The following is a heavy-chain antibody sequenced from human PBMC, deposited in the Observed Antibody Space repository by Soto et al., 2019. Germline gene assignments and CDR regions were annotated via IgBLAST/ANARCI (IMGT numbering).Heavy chain of an antibody. V-gene: IGHV1-69*01. Sequence: QVQLVQSGAEAKKPGSSVKVSCKASGGTFSTYAISWVRQAPGQGLEWMGGVIPIFGTSTYAQNFQGRVTITADESTSTAYLELSRLRSEDTAVYYCARVRVVGATRLYYHYGLDVWRQGTTLTVSS. CDR3: ARVRVVGATRLYYHYGLDV. CDR2: VIPIFGTS. D-gene: IGHD1-26*01. J-gene: IGHJ6*02. CDR1: GGTFSTYA.